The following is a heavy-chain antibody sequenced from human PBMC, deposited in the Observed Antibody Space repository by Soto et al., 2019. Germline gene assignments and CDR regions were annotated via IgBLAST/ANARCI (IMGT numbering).Heavy chain of an antibody. Sequence: VSLTCSVSGGSVSSGSFHWSWIRQPTGKGLQFIGSIFYNGTANYSPSLKNRVSISIDTSQSQFFLQLIYVAAADTAVYYCARIGGWYDIDFWGQGSLVTVSS. CDR3: ARIGGWYDIDF. D-gene: IGHD6-19*01. CDR1: GGSVSSGSFH. J-gene: IGHJ4*02. V-gene: IGHV4-61*01. CDR2: IFYNGTA.